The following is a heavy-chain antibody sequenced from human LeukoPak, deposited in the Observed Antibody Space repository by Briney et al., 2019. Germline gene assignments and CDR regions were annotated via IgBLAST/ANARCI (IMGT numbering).Heavy chain of an antibody. CDR2: INTDGSST. Sequence: GGSLRLSCAASGFTFSSYWMHWVRQAPGKGLVWVSRINTDGSSTSYADSVKGRFTISRGNAKNTLYLQINSLRVEDTAVYFCATRIAAGGYFDYWGQGTLVIVSS. CDR3: ATRIAAGGYFDY. J-gene: IGHJ4*02. V-gene: IGHV3-74*01. CDR1: GFTFSSYW. D-gene: IGHD6-13*01.